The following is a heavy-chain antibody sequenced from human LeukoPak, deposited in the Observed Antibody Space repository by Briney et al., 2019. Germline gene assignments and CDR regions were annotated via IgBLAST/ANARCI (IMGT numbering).Heavy chain of an antibody. CDR3: VKSPDSSSSEGLYYYYGMDV. CDR2: ISSNGGST. Sequence: GRSLRLSCAASGFTFSSYAMHWVRQAPGKGLEYVSAISSNGGSTYYADSVKGRFTISRDNSKNTLYLQMSSLRAEDTAVYYCVKSPDSSSSEGLYYYYGMDVWGQGTTVTVSS. D-gene: IGHD6-6*01. V-gene: IGHV3-64D*06. J-gene: IGHJ6*02. CDR1: GFTFSSYA.